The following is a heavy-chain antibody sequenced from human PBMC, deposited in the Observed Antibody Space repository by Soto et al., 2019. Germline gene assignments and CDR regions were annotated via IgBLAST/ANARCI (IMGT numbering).Heavy chain of an antibody. CDR3: ASHQKGSQSWPFDS. J-gene: IGHJ4*02. Sequence: QLQLQESGPGLVKPSETLSLTCSVSGASVSSITYYWVWLRQPPGQGLEWIGSICYNENTDYNPSLKSRLTIYVDKYKNAYSLDLNSVTAADTAVYFWASHQKGSQSWPFDSWGQGALVTVSS. D-gene: IGHD6-13*01. CDR1: GASVSSITYY. CDR2: ICYNENT. V-gene: IGHV4-39*01.